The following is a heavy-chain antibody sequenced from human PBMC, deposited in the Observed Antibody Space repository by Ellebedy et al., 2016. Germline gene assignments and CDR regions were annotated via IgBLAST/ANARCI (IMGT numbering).Heavy chain of an antibody. J-gene: IGHJ4*02. V-gene: IGHV4-34*01. CDR2: INHSGST. D-gene: IGHD3-16*02. CDR3: ARGRYIGAYDY. Sequence: SETLSLXCVVYGGSFSGYYWSWIRQPPGKGLEWIGEINHSGSTNYNPSLKSRVTISVDTSKNQFSLKLSSVTAADTAVYYCARGRYIGAYDYWGQGTLVTVSS. CDR1: GGSFSGYY.